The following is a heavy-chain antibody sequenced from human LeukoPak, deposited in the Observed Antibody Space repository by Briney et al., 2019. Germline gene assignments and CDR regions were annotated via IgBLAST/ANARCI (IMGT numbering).Heavy chain of an antibody. Sequence: GGSLRLSCAASGFTFSSYGMHWVRQAPGKGLEWVAFIRYDGSNKYYADPVKGRFTISRDNSKNTLYLQMNSLRAEDTAVYYCAKGHLYCSSTSCTNYFDYWGQGTLVTVSS. CDR3: AKGHLYCSSTSCTNYFDY. CDR2: IRYDGSNK. J-gene: IGHJ4*02. D-gene: IGHD2-2*01. V-gene: IGHV3-30*02. CDR1: GFTFSSYG.